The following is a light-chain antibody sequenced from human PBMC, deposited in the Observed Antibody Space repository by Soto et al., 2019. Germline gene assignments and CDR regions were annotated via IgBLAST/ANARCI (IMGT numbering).Light chain of an antibody. V-gene: IGKV1-27*01. CDR3: QRTYKAPTST. CDR2: SQX. Sequence: DIHMTQSPSTLAGSLGDRVTFTXRVSKGIGVYLNWYRQQPGXXTKIXXXSQXNLQSGVPSRFSGSGSGTDFTLTISSLQPEYFSTYYGQRTYKAPTSTFGQGTRLDIK. J-gene: IGKJ5*01. CDR1: KGIGVY.